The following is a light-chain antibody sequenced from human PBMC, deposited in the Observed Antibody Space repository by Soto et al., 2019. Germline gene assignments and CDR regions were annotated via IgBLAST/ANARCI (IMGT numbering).Light chain of an antibody. J-gene: IGKJ4*01. Sequence: EIVLTQSPGTLSLSPGERATLSCRASQSVTSDYLAWYQQKPGQAPRLLIYGASSWATGISDRFSGSGSGTDFTLTISRLEPEDFAVYYCHQYTSSPTFGGGTKVEIK. V-gene: IGKV3-20*01. CDR1: QSVTSDY. CDR3: HQYTSSPT. CDR2: GAS.